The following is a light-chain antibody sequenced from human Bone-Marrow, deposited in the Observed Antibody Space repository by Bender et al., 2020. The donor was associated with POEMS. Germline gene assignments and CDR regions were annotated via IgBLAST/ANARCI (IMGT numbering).Light chain of an antibody. CDR3: QSADSSGTFRV. CDR2: EDT. CDR1: ALPRQY. V-gene: IGLV3-25*03. J-gene: IGLJ3*02. Sequence: SYELTQPPSVSVSPGQTAGITCSGDALPRQYGYWYQQKPGQSPVLLIYEDTERPSGIPERFSGSSSGTIVTLTISGVQPEDEADYYCQSADSSGTFRVFGGGTKLTVL.